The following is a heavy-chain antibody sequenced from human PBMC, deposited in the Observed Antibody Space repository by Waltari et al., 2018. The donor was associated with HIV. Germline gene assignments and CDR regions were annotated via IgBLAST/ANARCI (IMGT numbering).Heavy chain of an antibody. CDR1: GGSISSSGYY. D-gene: IGHD3-22*01. CDR2: IYYRGRT. CDR3: ARGWLSRGYYL. Sequence: QVQLQESGPGLVKPSQTLSLTCTVSGGSISSSGYYWSWIRQHPGKGLEWIGYIYYRGRTYYNPALKVRLTSSVDTSKSQFSLKLNSVTAADTAVYYCARGWLSRGYYLWGQGTLVTVSS. V-gene: IGHV4-31*03. J-gene: IGHJ4*02.